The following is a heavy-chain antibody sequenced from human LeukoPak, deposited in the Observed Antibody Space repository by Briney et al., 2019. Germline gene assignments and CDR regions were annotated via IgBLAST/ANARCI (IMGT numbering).Heavy chain of an antibody. CDR3: ATGAPEHTNWNSVFDY. V-gene: IGHV1-24*01. J-gene: IGHJ4*02. Sequence: GASVKVSCKVSGYTLTELSMHWVRQAPGKGLEWMGGFDPEDGETIYAQKFQGRVTMTEDTSTDTAYMELSSLRSEDTAVYYCATGAPEHTNWNSVFDYWRQGTLVTVSS. D-gene: IGHD1-7*01. CDR1: GYTLTELS. CDR2: FDPEDGET.